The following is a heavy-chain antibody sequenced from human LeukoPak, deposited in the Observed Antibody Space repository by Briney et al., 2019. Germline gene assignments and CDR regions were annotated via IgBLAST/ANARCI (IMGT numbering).Heavy chain of an antibody. J-gene: IGHJ4*02. CDR3: AKDTKGYYGSGSYSDY. D-gene: IGHD3-10*01. V-gene: IGHV3-9*02. Sequence: GRSLRLSCAASGFTSDDYAMHWVRQAPGKGLEWVSGISWNSGSIGYADSVKGRFTISRDNAKNSLYLQMNSLRAEDTALYYCAKDTKGYYGSGSYSDYWGQGTLVTVSS. CDR1: GFTSDDYA. CDR2: ISWNSGSI.